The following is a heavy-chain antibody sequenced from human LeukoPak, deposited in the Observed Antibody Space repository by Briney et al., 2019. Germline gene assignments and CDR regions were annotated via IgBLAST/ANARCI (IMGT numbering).Heavy chain of an antibody. V-gene: IGHV3-23*01. CDR3: AKIASVDPG. J-gene: IGHJ4*02. CDR2: ISAGGSST. CDR1: GFTFSSYA. D-gene: IGHD5/OR15-5a*01. Sequence: GGSLRLSCAASGFTFSSYAMSWVRQAPGKGLEWVSGISAGGSSTYYADSVKGRFTISRDNSKNTLYVQMNSLRVEDTAVYYCAKIASVDPGWGQGTLVTVSS.